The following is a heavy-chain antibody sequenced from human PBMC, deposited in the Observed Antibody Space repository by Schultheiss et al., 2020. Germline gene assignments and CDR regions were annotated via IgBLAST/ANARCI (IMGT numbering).Heavy chain of an antibody. J-gene: IGHJ4*02. V-gene: IGHV4-59*01. CDR2: IYYSGST. Sequence: SETLSLTCAVSGDSISSYYWSWIRQHPGKGLEWIGYIYYSGSTNNNPSLKSRVTISVDTSKNQFSLKLSSVTAADTAVYYCGRHHHNGGFDYWGQGTLVTVSS. D-gene: IGHD4-23*01. CDR3: GRHHHNGGFDY. CDR1: GDSISSYY.